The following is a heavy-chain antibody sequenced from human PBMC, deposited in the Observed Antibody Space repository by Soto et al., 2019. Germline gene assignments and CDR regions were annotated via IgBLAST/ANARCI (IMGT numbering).Heavy chain of an antibody. V-gene: IGHV1-69*13. J-gene: IGHJ6*02. CDR2: IIPIFGTA. CDR3: ARAWGYSSSWYTLRYGMDV. D-gene: IGHD6-13*01. Sequence: SVKVSCKASGGTFSSYAISWVRQAPGQGLEWMGGIIPIFGTANYAQKFQGRVTITADESTSTAYMELSSLRSEDTAVYYCARAWGYSSSWYTLRYGMDVWGQGTTVTV. CDR1: GGTFSSYA.